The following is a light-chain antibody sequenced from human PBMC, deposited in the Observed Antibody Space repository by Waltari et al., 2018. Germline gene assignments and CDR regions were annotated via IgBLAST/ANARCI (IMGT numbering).Light chain of an antibody. CDR2: KDS. J-gene: IGLJ2*01. Sequence: SYELKQPPSVSVSPGQTARITCSGDALPKQYAYWYQQKPGQAPVLVINKDSERPSGIPERFSGSSSGTTVTLTISGVQAEDEADYYCQSADSSGTVVFGGGTKLTVL. CDR1: ALPKQY. CDR3: QSADSSGTVV. V-gene: IGLV3-25*03.